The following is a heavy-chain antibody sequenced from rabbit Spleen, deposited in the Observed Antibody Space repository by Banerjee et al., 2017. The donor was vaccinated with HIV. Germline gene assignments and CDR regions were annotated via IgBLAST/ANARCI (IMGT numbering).Heavy chain of an antibody. V-gene: IGHV1S40*01. Sequence: QSLEESGGDLVKPGASLTLTCIASGVSFSGNSYMCWVRQAPGKGLEWIACIDTGSSGFTYFASWAKGRFTISKTSSTTVTLQMTSLTAADTATYFCARDTSNSFSSYGMDLWGPGTLVTVS. D-gene: IGHD1-1*01. CDR2: IDTGSSGFT. CDR3: ARDTSNSFSSYGMDL. CDR1: GVSFSGNSY. J-gene: IGHJ6*01.